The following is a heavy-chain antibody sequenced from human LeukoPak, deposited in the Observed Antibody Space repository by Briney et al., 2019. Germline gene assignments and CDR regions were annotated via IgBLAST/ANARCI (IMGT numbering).Heavy chain of an antibody. CDR2: IYYSGST. J-gene: IGHJ4*02. CDR3: ARGRYYFDY. V-gene: IGHV4-34*01. Sequence: SETLSLTCAVYGGSFSGDFWSWIRQSPGKGLEWIGSIYYSGSTYYNPSLKSRVTISVDTSKNQFSLKLSSVTAADTAVYYCARGRYYFDYWGQGTLVTVSS. CDR1: GGSFSGDF.